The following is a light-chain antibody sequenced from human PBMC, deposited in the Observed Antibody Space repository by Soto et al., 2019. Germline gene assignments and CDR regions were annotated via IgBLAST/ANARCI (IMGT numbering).Light chain of an antibody. CDR2: SAS. V-gene: IGKV1-9*01. CDR3: LQVDVYPWT. Sequence: DVQLTQSPSPLSASVGDRFSITCLASQSISTYLNWYQQKPGKAPKLLIYSASTLQSGVPSRFSGSGSGTDFTLTISSLQPEDFATYYCLQVDVYPWTFGQGTKVDIK. CDR1: QSISTY. J-gene: IGKJ1*01.